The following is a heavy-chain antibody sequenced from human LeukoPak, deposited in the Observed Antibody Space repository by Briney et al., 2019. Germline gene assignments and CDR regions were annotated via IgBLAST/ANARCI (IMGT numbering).Heavy chain of an antibody. V-gene: IGHV1-18*01. CDR1: GYTFTSYG. D-gene: IGHD3-22*01. J-gene: IGHJ4*02. CDR3: ARVTYYYDSSGYGPSYYFDY. Sequence: ASVKVSCKASGYTFTSYGISWVRQAPGQGLEWMGWISAYNGNTNYAQKLQGRVTMTTDTSTSTAYMELRSLRSDDTAVYYCARVTYYYDSSGYGPSYYFDYWGQGTQVTVSS. CDR2: ISAYNGNT.